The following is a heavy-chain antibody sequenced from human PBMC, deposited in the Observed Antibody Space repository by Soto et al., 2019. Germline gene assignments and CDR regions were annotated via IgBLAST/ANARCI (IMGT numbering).Heavy chain of an antibody. CDR2: IIPIFGTA. CDR1: GGTFSSYA. D-gene: IGHD3-3*01. J-gene: IGHJ6*02. V-gene: IGHV1-69*06. CDR3: ARFRPLLEWIYREDYYYYGMDV. Sequence: GASVKVSCKASGGTFSSYAISWVRQAPGQGLEWMGGIIPIFGTANYAQKFQGRVTITADKSTSTAYMELSSLRSEDTAVYYCARFRPLLEWIYREDYYYYGMDVWGQGTTVTVSS.